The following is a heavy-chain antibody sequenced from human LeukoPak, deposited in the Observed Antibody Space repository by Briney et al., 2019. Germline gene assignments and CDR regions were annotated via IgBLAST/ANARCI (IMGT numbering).Heavy chain of an antibody. Sequence: PGRSLRLSCAASGFTFSTYAMHWVRQAPGKGLEWVAVISYDGSHKYYADSVKGRFTISRDNSKNTLYLQMNSLRAEDTAVYYCARGRVLVVPASNFIDYCGQGTLVTVSS. J-gene: IGHJ4*02. V-gene: IGHV3-30*04. CDR2: ISYDGSHK. D-gene: IGHD2-15*01. CDR1: GFTFSTYA. CDR3: ARGRVLVVPASNFIDY.